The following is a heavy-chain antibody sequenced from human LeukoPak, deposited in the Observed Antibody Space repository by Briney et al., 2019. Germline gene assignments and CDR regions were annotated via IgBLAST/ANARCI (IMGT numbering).Heavy chain of an antibody. CDR1: GFTFSSYW. J-gene: IGHJ3*02. D-gene: IGHD3-10*01. CDR2: IKQDGSEK. V-gene: IGHV3-7*01. Sequence: GGSLRLSCAASGFTFSSYWMSWVRQAPGKGLEWVANIKQDGSEKYYVDSVKGRFTISRDNAKNSLYLQMNSLRAEDTAVYYCAKLLWFGAPQTDDAFDIWGQGTMVTVSS. CDR3: AKLLWFGAPQTDDAFDI.